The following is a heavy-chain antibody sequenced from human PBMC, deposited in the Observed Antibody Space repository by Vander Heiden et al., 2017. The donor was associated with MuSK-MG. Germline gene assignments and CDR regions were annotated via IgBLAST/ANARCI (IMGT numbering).Heavy chain of an antibody. CDR1: GFTFSSYA. V-gene: IGHV3-30-3*01. CDR2: ISYDGSNK. Sequence: QVQLVESGGGVVQPGRSLRLSCAASGFTFSSYAMPWVRQAPGKGLEWVAVISYDGSNKYYADSVKGRFTISRDNSKNTLYLQMNSLRAEDTAVYYCARAGSQIGYCSGGSCYSLDYWGQGTLVTVSS. D-gene: IGHD2-15*01. CDR3: ARAGSQIGYCSGGSCYSLDY. J-gene: IGHJ4*02.